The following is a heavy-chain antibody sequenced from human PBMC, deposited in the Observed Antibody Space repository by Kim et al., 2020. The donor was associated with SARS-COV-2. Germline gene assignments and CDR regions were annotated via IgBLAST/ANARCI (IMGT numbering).Heavy chain of an antibody. CDR3: ARHQPTMLWFGELLRPDY. Sequence: GGSLRLSCAASGFTFSSYWMSWVRQAPGKGLEWVANIKQDGSEKYYVDSVKGRFTISRDNAKNSLYLQMNSLRAEDTAVYYCARHQPTMLWFGELLRPDYWGQGTLVTVSS. CDR1: GFTFSSYW. D-gene: IGHD3-10*01. J-gene: IGHJ4*02. V-gene: IGHV3-7*01. CDR2: IKQDGSEK.